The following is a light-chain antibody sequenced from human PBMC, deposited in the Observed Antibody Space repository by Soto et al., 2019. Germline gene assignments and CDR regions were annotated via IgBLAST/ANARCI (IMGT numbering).Light chain of an antibody. V-gene: IGKV1-5*01. CDR1: QSISSW. Sequence: DIEMTQSRSTLSSSVGDSFTITGRASQSISSWLAWYQQKAGKAPKLLIYDASTLESGVPSRFSGSGSGTEFTLTITSLQPDDFATYYCQQYNTYPETFGQGTKVDI. J-gene: IGKJ1*01. CDR2: DAS. CDR3: QQYNTYPET.